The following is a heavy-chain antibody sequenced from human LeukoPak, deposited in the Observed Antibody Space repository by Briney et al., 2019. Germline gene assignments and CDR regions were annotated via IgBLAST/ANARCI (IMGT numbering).Heavy chain of an antibody. D-gene: IGHD3-10*01. CDR3: AKGAYGVQGIISATAFDV. V-gene: IGHV3-23*01. J-gene: IGHJ3*01. Sequence: GGSLRLSCAASGFTSSNFAMTWVRQAPGKGLEWVSTTLPSGDITHYADSVKGRFTISRDNSENTLYLQMNSLRAEDTAKYYCAKGAYGVQGIISATAFDVWGQGTLVTVSS. CDR2: TLPSGDIT. CDR1: GFTSSNFA.